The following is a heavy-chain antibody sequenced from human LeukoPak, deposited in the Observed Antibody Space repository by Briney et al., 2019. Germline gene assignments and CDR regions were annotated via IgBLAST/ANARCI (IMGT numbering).Heavy chain of an antibody. Sequence: PSGTLSLTCAVSGGSISSSNWWSWVRQPPGKGLEWIGEIYHSGSTNYNPSLKSRVTISVDKSKNQFSLKLSSVTAADTAVYYCARSRRMGGGDPRDYGMDVWGQGTTVTVSS. CDR3: ARSRRMGGGDPRDYGMDV. J-gene: IGHJ6*02. V-gene: IGHV4-4*02. D-gene: IGHD2-21*02. CDR1: GGSISSSNW. CDR2: IYHSGST.